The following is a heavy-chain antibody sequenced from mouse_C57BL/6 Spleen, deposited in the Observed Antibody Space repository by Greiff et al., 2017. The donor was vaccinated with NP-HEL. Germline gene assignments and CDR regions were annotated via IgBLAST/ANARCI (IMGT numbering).Heavy chain of an antibody. V-gene: IGHV1-53*01. D-gene: IGHD3-2*02. CDR2: INPSNGGT. J-gene: IGHJ4*01. CDR3: ARGQLRLRNAMDY. Sequence: QVQLQQPGTELVKPGASVKLSCKASGYTFTSYWMLWVKQRPGQGLEWIGNINPSNGGTNYNEKFKSKATLTVDKSSSTAYMQLSSLTSEDSAVYYCARGQLRLRNAMDYWGQGTSVTVSS. CDR1: GYTFTSYW.